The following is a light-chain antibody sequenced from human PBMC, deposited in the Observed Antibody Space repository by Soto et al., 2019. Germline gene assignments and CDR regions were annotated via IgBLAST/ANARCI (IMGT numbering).Light chain of an antibody. CDR3: QEYGTSRT. CDR2: GTS. V-gene: IGKV3-20*01. CDR1: QSVRSSH. J-gene: IGKJ1*01. Sequence: ILLTQSPCTLSLSQGERATLSCRASQSVRSSHLAWYQQMPGQAPRLLIYGTSNRATGIPDRFSGSGSGTDFTLTISRLEPEDFAVYYCQEYGTSRTFGQGTKVDIK.